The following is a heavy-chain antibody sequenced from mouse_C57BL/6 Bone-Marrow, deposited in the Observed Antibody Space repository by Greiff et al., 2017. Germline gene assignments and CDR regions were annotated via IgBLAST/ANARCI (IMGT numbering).Heavy chain of an antibody. CDR1: GYTFTSSG. V-gene: IGHV1-81*01. Sequence: QVQLQQSGAELARPGASVKLSCKASGYTFTSSGISWVKQRTGQGLEWIGEIYPRSGNTYYNEKFKGKATLTADKSSSTAYMELRSLTSEDSAVYFCARDYYGNYERFAYWGQGTLVTVAA. CDR2: IYPRSGNT. CDR3: ARDYYGNYERFAY. D-gene: IGHD2-1*01. J-gene: IGHJ3*01.